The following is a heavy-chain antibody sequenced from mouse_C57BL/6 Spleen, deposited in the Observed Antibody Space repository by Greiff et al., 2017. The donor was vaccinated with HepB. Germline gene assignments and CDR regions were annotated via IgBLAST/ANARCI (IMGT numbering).Heavy chain of an antibody. CDR3: ARGPSPWDGFAY. CDR2: ISDGGSYT. Sequence: DVHLVESGGGLVKPGGSLKLSCAASGFTFSSYAMSWVRQTPEKRLEWVATISDGGSYTYYPDNVKGRFTISRDNAKNNLNRQMSHLKSEDTAMYYCARGPSPWDGFAYWGQGTLVTVSA. CDR1: GFTFSSYA. V-gene: IGHV5-4*01. D-gene: IGHD4-1*01. J-gene: IGHJ3*01.